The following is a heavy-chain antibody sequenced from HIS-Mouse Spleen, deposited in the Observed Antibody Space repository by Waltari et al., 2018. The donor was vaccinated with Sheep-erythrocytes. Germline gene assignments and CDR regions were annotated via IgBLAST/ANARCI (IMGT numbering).Heavy chain of an antibody. CDR1: GFTFDDYA. V-gene: IGHV3-43D*03. CDR2: ISWEGGRT. D-gene: IGHD1-26*01. J-gene: IGHJ6*02. CDR3: EKDLTLVGAHYYYYYGMDV. Sequence: EVQLVESGGVVVQPGGSLRLSCAASGFTFDDYAMHWVRQAPGKGLEWVSLISWEGGRTYYADSVKGRFTISRDNSKNSLYLQMNSLRAEDTALYYCEKDLTLVGAHYYYYYGMDVWGQGTTVTVSS.